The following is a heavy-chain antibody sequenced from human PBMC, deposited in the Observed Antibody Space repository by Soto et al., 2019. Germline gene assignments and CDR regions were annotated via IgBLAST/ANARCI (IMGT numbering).Heavy chain of an antibody. CDR2: IYHSGST. D-gene: IGHD2-2*01. J-gene: IGHJ2*01. CDR1: GGSISSSKW. Sequence: QVQLQESGPGLVKPSGTLSLTCGVSGGSISSSKWWSWVRKPPGKGLEWIGEIYHSGSTNYNPSPMSRVTISVDKSVNTFSRRRRSGTAADTAVYYCARTSQYCGDTSCDSFFDLWGRGTLVTVSS. CDR3: ARTSQYCGDTSCDSFFDL. V-gene: IGHV4-4*02.